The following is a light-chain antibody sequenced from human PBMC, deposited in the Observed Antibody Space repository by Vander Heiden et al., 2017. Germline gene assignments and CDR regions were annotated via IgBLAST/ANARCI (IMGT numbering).Light chain of an antibody. CDR2: GRN. CDR3: NSRDSSGNHFV. J-gene: IGLJ1*01. V-gene: IGLV3-19*01. Sequence: SPELTQDPAVSVASGQKVQITCQGDSLRNYFSNWYQQKPGQAPVLVMYGRNNRPSGIPDRFSGSDSGNTASLTITGAQSEDEADYYCNSRDSSGNHFVFGGGTKVTVL. CDR1: SLRNYF.